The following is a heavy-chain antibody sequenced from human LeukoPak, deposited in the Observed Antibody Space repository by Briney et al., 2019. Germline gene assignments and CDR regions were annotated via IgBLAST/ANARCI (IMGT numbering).Heavy chain of an antibody. J-gene: IGHJ6*04. CDR1: GFTFSSYE. CDR3: AELGITMIGGV. CDR2: ISSSGSTI. V-gene: IGHV3-48*03. Sequence: PGGSLRLSCAASGFTFSSYEMNWVRQAPGKGLEWVSYISSSGSTIYYADCVKGRFTISIDNAKNSLYLQMNSLRAEDTAVYYCAELGITMIGGVWGKGTTVTISS. D-gene: IGHD3-10*02.